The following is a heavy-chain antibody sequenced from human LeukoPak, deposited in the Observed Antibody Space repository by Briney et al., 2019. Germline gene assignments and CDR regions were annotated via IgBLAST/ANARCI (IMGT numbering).Heavy chain of an antibody. J-gene: IGHJ4*02. Sequence: GASVKVSCKASGYTFTGYYMHWVRQAPGQGLEWMGWINPNSGGTNYAQKFQGRVTMTRDTSISTAYMELSRLRSDDTAVYYCARVALRYFGNYPRTDYFDYWGQGTLVTVSS. CDR1: GYTFTGYY. CDR2: INPNSGGT. D-gene: IGHD3-9*01. V-gene: IGHV1-2*02. CDR3: ARVALRYFGNYPRTDYFDY.